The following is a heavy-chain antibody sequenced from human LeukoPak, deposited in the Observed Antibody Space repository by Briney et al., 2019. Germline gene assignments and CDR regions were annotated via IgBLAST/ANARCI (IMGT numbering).Heavy chain of an antibody. J-gene: IGHJ6*02. CDR3: ARDPGMVTTPYYYGMDV. CDR2: ISAYNGNT. V-gene: IGHV1-18*01. CDR1: GYTFTSYS. D-gene: IGHD4-23*01. Sequence: ASVKVSCKASGYTFTSYSISWVRQAPGQGLEWMGWISAYNGNTNYAQKLQGRVTMTTDTSTSTAYMELRSLRSDDTAVYYCARDPGMVTTPYYYGMDVWGQGTTVTVSS.